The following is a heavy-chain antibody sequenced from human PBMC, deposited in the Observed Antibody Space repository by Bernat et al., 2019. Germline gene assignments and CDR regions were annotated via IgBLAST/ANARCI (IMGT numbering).Heavy chain of an antibody. D-gene: IGHD3-9*01. CDR3: ARRRSDIVAGSKPNNWFDP. CDR1: GYTFTSHG. V-gene: IGHV1-18*01. CDR2: ISAYNGNT. J-gene: IGHJ5*02. Sequence: QVQLVQSGAEVKKPGASVKVSCKASGYTFTSHGISWVRQAPGQGLEWMGWISAYNGNTNYAQKLQGRVTMTTDTSTSTAYVELRSLRSDDTAVYYCARRRSDIVAGSKPNNWFDPWGQGTLVTVSS.